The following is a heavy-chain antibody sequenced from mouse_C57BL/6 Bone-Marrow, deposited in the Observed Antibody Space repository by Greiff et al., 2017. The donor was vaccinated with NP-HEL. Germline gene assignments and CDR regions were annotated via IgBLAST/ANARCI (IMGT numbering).Heavy chain of an antibody. J-gene: IGHJ3*01. CDR2: IDPSDSYT. D-gene: IGHD1-1*02. CDR3: ARGDYYCAWFAY. V-gene: IGHV1-59*01. CDR1: GYTFTSYW. Sequence: VQLQQSGAELVRPGTSVKLSCKASGYTFTSYWMHWVKQRPGQGLEWIGVIDPSDSYTNYNQKFKGKATLTVDTSSSTAYMQLSSLTSEDSAVYYCARGDYYCAWFAYWGQGTLVTVSA.